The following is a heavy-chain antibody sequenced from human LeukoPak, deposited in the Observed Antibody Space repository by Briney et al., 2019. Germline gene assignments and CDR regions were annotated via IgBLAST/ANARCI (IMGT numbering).Heavy chain of an antibody. CDR1: GFTFSSYA. V-gene: IGHV3-23*01. CDR2: ISGSGGST. J-gene: IGHJ6*03. CDR3: AKGGGFGVAYYYYMDV. D-gene: IGHD3-3*01. Sequence: GGSLRLSCAASGFTFSSYAMHWVRQAPGKGLEWVSAISGSGGSTYYADSAKGRFTISRDNSKNTLYLQMNGLRAEDTAVYYCAKGGGFGVAYYYYMDVWGKGTTVTVSS.